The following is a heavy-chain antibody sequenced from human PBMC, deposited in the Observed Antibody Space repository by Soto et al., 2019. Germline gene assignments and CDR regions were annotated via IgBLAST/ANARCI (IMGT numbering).Heavy chain of an antibody. CDR1: GYTFTSYG. D-gene: IGHD4-17*01. Sequence: QVQLVQSGAEVKKPGASVKVSCKASGYTFTSYGISWVRQAPGQGLEWMGWSSAYNGNTNYAQKLQGRLPMTTDTSTSTAYMELRSVRSDDTAVYYCAGVEFGDPTSGWYFDLWGRGTLVTVSS. CDR3: AGVEFGDPTSGWYFDL. CDR2: SSAYNGNT. J-gene: IGHJ2*01. V-gene: IGHV1-18*01.